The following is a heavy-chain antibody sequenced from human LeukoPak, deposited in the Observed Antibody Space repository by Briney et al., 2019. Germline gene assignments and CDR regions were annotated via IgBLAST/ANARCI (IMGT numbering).Heavy chain of an antibody. V-gene: IGHV1-2*02. CDR1: GYTFTGYY. J-gene: IGHJ6*02. D-gene: IGHD6-13*01. Sequence: ASVKLSCKASGYTFTGYYMHWVRQAPGQGLEWMGWSNPNSGGTNYATKFQGRVTMTRVTSISTAYMELSRLRSDDTAVYYCARDWSSSSGTNYYYYGMDVWGQGTTVTVSS. CDR3: ARDWSSSSGTNYYYYGMDV. CDR2: SNPNSGGT.